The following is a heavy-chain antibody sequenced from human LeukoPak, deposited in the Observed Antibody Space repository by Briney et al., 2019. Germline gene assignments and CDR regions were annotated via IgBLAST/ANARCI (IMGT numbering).Heavy chain of an antibody. J-gene: IGHJ4*02. CDR3: TSGGTAGTGY. D-gene: IGHD6-13*01. CDR1: GGTFSSYA. CDR2: IIPILGIA. V-gene: IGHV1-69*04. Sequence: ASVKVFCRASGGTFSSYAISWVRQAPGQGLEWMGRIIPILGIANYAQKFQGRVTITADKSTSTAYMELSSLRSEDTAVYYGTSGGTAGTGYWGQGTLVTASS.